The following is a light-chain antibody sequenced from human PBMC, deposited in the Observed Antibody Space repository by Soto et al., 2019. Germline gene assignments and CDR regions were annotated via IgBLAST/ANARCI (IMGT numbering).Light chain of an antibody. CDR2: KAP. V-gene: IGKV1-5*03. CDR1: QSFSSW. Sequence: DIPMTQSPSTLSASVGDRVTITCRASQSFSSWLAWYQQKPGKAPKLLIYKAPSLESGVPSRFSGSGSATEFTLTISSLQPDDFATYYCQQYNSGGTFGQGTKVEIK. J-gene: IGKJ1*01. CDR3: QQYNSGGT.